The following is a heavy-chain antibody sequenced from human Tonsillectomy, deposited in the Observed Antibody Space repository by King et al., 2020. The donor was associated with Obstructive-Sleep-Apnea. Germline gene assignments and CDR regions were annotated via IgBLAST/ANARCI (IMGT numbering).Heavy chain of an antibody. V-gene: IGHV4-38-2*02. CDR1: GYSVSSSYY. D-gene: IGHD3-22*01. Sequence: VQLQESGPGLVKPSETLSLTCTVSGYSVSSSYYWAWLRQTPGKGLEWIGSVYHSGSTYDNPSLMSRVTISVDTSKNQFSLKLSSVTAADTAVYYCARTLYYDSSGYFDYWGQGTLVTVSS. CDR3: ARTLYYDSSGYFDY. J-gene: IGHJ4*02. CDR2: VYHSGST.